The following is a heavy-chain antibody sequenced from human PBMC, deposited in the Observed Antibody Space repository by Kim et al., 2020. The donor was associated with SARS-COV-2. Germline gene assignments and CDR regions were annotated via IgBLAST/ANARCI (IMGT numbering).Heavy chain of an antibody. CDR2: INHSGST. Sequence: SETLSLTCAVYGGSFSGYYWSWIRQPPGKGLEWIGEINHSGSTNYNPSLKSRVTISVDTSKNQFSLKLSSVTAADTAVYYCASSSGRRFWGWGQGTLVTV. D-gene: IGHD3-16*01. CDR3: ASSSGRRFWG. CDR1: GGSFSGYY. V-gene: IGHV4-34*01. J-gene: IGHJ4*02.